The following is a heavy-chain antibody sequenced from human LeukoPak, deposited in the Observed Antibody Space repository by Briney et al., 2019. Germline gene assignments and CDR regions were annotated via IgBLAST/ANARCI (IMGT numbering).Heavy chain of an antibody. J-gene: IGHJ4*02. CDR3: VRDGGVSGYDLLDY. CDR1: GFSFSNYW. CDR2: INQDGSEE. Sequence: PGGSLRLSCAASGFSFSNYWMTWLRQAPGKGLEWVAHINQDGSEEHYMDSVKARFTISRDNAKNSLSLQMNSPRAEDTAVYYCVRDGGVSGYDLLDYWGQGTLVTVSS. D-gene: IGHD5-12*01. V-gene: IGHV3-7*01.